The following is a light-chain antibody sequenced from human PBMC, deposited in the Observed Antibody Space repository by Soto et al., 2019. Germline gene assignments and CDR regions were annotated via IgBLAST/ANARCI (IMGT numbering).Light chain of an antibody. CDR2: DSS. CDR3: QHRSSWPVT. Sequence: EVVLTQSPVTLSLSPGERATLSCRASQSVQSYLAWYQQKPGQAPRLLIYDSSNRATGVPARFSGSGSGTDFTLTISTLAPEDFAVDYCQHRSSWPVTFGQGTRLEIK. CDR1: QSVQSY. V-gene: IGKV3-11*01. J-gene: IGKJ5*01.